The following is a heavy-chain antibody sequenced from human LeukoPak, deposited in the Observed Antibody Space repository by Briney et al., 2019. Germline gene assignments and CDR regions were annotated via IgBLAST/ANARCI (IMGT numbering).Heavy chain of an antibody. D-gene: IGHD1-1*01. CDR2: INQDGSEK. J-gene: IGHJ4*02. CDR1: GFTLSSYW. Sequence: GGSLRLSCAASGFTLSSYWMSWVRQAPGKGLEWVANINQDGSEKNYVDSVKGRFTISRDNAENSLFLQMHSLTAEDTAVYYCAREPTGVHFDSWGQGTLVTVSS. CDR3: AREPTGVHFDS. V-gene: IGHV3-7*01.